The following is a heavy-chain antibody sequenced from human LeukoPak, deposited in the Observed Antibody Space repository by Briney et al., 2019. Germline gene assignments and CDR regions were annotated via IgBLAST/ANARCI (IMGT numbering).Heavy chain of an antibody. CDR3: ARHSCYDS. CDR1: GFTFTTYS. Sequence: GESLKISCKGSGFTFTTYSFAWGRQMAGKGLEWMGVIYAGDSSTRYSPSFQGQVTISVDKSISTAYLQWSSLKASDSAIYYCARHSCYDSWGQGTLVTVSS. CDR2: IYAGDSST. D-gene: IGHD3-16*01. V-gene: IGHV5-51*01. J-gene: IGHJ4*02.